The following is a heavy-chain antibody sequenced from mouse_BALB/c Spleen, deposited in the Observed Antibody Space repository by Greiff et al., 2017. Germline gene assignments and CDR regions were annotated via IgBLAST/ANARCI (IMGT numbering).Heavy chain of an antibody. Sequence: DVQLQESGAELVKPGASVKLSCTASGFNIKDTYMHWVKQRPEQGLEWIGRIDPANGNTKYDPKFQGKATITADTSSNTAYLQLSSLTSEDTAVYYCARNYGYAMDYWGQGTSVTVSS. V-gene: IGHV14-3*02. J-gene: IGHJ4*01. CDR1: GFNIKDTY. CDR3: ARNYGYAMDY. CDR2: IDPANGNT. D-gene: IGHD1-1*01.